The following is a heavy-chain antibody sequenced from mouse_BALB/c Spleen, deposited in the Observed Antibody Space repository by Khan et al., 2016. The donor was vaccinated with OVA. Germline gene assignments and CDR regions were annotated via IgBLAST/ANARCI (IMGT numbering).Heavy chain of an antibody. CDR2: IFPGTGTT. CDR3: ARGYFGNYECAY. D-gene: IGHD2-1*01. CDR1: GYTFTNYW. J-gene: IGHJ3*01. Sequence: VELVESGAELVKPGASVKLSCKTSGYTFTNYWIQWVKQRPGQGLGWIGEIFPGTGTTYYNENFEAKATLTIDTSSSTAYMQLSSLTSEDSAVYFCARGYFGNYECAYWGQGTLVTVSA. V-gene: IGHV1S132*01.